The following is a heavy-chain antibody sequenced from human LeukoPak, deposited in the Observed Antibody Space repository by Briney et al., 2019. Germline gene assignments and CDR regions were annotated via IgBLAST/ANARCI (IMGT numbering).Heavy chain of an antibody. D-gene: IGHD5-18*01. Sequence: PSETLSLTCTVSGVSIGSSSYYWGWIRQPPGKGLEWIGSIYYSGGTYYNPSLKSRVTISVDTSKNQFSLKVNSVTAADTAVYYCARRDTSGRLGRFDPWGQGTLVTVSS. CDR2: IYYSGGT. CDR1: GVSIGSSSYY. CDR3: ARRDTSGRLGRFDP. J-gene: IGHJ5*02. V-gene: IGHV4-39*01.